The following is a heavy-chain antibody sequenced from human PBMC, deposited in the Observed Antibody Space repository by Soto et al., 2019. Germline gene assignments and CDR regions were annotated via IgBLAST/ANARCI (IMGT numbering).Heavy chain of an antibody. CDR3: ARDYYYGSADYYYYYGMDV. J-gene: IGHJ6*02. Sequence: EVQLVESGGGLVQPGGSLRLSCAASGFTFSSYWMHWVRQAPGKGLVWVSRINSDGSSTSYADSVKGRFTISSNNAKTTPFLQMTILRAEDTAVYYCARDYYYGSADYYYYYGMDVWGQGTTVTVSS. CDR2: INSDGSST. CDR1: GFTFSSYW. V-gene: IGHV3-74*01. D-gene: IGHD3-10*01.